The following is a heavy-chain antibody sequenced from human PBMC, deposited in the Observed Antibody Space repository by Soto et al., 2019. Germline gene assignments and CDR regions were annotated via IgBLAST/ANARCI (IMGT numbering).Heavy chain of an antibody. Sequence: LRLSCAASGFTFTSYTMNWVRQAPGKGLEWVSSISSSSDYIYYADSMKGRVTISRDNAKNSLFLDMNSLTGEDTAVYYCARARVYATGPLDFWGQGTLVTVS. V-gene: IGHV3-21*06. J-gene: IGHJ4*02. D-gene: IGHD6-13*01. CDR3: ARARVYATGPLDF. CDR2: ISSSSDYI. CDR1: GFTFTSYT.